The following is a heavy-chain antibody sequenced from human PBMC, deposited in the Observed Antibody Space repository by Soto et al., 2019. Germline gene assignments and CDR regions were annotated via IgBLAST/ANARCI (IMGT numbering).Heavy chain of an antibody. Sequence: GGSLRLSCATSGFIFSSYSMHWVRQAPGKGLEWVAVISYDGSNKYYADSVKGRFTISRDNSKNTLYLQMNSLRAEDTAVYYYARAEPVNYYYGMDVWGQGTTVTVSS. J-gene: IGHJ6*02. CDR2: ISYDGSNK. V-gene: IGHV3-30-3*01. D-gene: IGHD1-1*01. CDR3: ARAEPVNYYYGMDV. CDR1: GFIFSSYS.